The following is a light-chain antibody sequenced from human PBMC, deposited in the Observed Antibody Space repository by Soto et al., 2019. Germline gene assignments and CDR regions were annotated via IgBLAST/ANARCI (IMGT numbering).Light chain of an antibody. CDR2: DVS. V-gene: IGKV1-5*01. Sequence: DIQMTQSPFTLSASVGDRVTITCRASQIISSWLAWYQQKPGKAPRLLIYDVSTLQSGVPSRFSGSGSETEFTLTISSLQPDDFATYYCQQYNSYPYTFGQGTKVDIK. CDR1: QIISSW. J-gene: IGKJ2*01. CDR3: QQYNSYPYT.